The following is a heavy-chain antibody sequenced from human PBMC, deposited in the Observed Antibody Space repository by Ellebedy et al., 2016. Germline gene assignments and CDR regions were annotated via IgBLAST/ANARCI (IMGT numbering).Heavy chain of an antibody. J-gene: IGHJ4*02. D-gene: IGHD3-3*01. Sequence: GSLRLSCTVSGGSISSSSYYWGWIRQPPGKGLEWIGSIYYSGSTYYNPSLKSRVTISVDTSKNQFSLKLSSVTAADTAVYYCARHGPWYYDFWSGFPPPDHWGQGTLVTVSS. CDR2: IYYSGST. CDR3: ARHGPWYYDFWSGFPPPDH. CDR1: GGSISSSSYY. V-gene: IGHV4-39*01.